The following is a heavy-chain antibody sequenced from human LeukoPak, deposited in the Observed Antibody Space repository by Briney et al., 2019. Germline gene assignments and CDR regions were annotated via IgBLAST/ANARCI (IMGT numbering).Heavy chain of an antibody. V-gene: IGHV3-23*01. CDR3: AKALDWLAPYYFDY. CDR2: ISTSGGNT. D-gene: IGHD3-9*01. J-gene: IGHJ4*02. CDR1: GFTFSSYA. Sequence: PGGSLRLSCAASGFTFSSYAMSWVRQAPGKGLEWVSGISTSGGNTDYADSVKGRFTISRDNSKNTLYLQMNSLRAEDTAVYYCAKALDWLAPYYFDYWGQGTLVTVSS.